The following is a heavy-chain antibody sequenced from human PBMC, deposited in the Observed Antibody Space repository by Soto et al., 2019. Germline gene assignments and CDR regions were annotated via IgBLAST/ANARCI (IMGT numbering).Heavy chain of an antibody. D-gene: IGHD2-15*01. CDR1: GGSISSYY. CDR3: ARVGGYCSGGSCGEDV. CDR2: IYYSGST. V-gene: IGHV4-59*01. J-gene: IGHJ6*04. Sequence: SETQSLTCTVSGGSISSYYGSWIRQPPGKGLEWIGYIYYSGSTNYNPSLKSRVTISVDTSKNQFSLKLSSVTAADTAVYYCARVGGYCSGGSCGEDVWGKGTTVTVSS.